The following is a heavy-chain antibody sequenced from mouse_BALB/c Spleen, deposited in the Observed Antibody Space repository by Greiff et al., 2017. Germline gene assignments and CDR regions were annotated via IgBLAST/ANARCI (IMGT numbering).Heavy chain of an antibody. CDR2: ISSGGSYT. D-gene: IGHD2-4*01. J-gene: IGHJ3*01. CDR1: GFTFSSYT. CDR3: TRDYYDYDGERFAY. V-gene: IGHV5-6-4*01. Sequence: EVKVVESGGGLVKPGGSLKLSCAASGFTFSSYTMSWVRQTPEKRLEWVATISSGGSYTYYPDSVKGRFTISRDNAKNTLYLQMSSLKSEDTAMYYCTRDYYDYDGERFAYWGQGTLVTVSA.